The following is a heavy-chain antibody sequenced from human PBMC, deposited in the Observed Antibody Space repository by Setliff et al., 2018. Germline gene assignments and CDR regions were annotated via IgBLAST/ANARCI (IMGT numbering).Heavy chain of an antibody. CDR1: GYTLSKYY. CDR2: INPSGGLT. V-gene: IGHV1-46*03. D-gene: IGHD3-3*01. CDR3: ARDRFYNSWSGTSITAPHDAFDI. J-gene: IGHJ3*02. Sequence: GASVKVSCKASGYTLSKYYMHWVRQAPGQGLEWIGIINPSGGLTKYAQKFQGRVTMTSGTSTNTVYLEVSSLRSEDTAVYFCARDRFYNSWSGTSITAPHDAFDIWGQGTMVTVSS.